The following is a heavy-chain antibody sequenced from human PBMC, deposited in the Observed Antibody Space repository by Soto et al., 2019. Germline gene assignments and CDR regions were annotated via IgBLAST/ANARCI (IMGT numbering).Heavy chain of an antibody. Sequence: EVQLVESGGGLIQPGGSLRVSCAASGFTVSTYYMSWFRQAPGKWLEWVSVIYTTGSTSYADPVKGRSTISRDNPKNTVYLQMNSLRPEDTAMYYCARDLGRDSDQHWGQGTLVTVSS. J-gene: IGHJ1*01. CDR1: GFTVSTYY. D-gene: IGHD2-21*02. CDR2: IYTTGST. CDR3: ARDLGRDSDQH. V-gene: IGHV3-53*01.